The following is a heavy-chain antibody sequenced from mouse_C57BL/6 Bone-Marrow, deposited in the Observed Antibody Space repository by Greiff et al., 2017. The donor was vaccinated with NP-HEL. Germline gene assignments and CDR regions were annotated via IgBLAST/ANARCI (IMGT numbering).Heavy chain of an antibody. Sequence: VKVVESGPGLVQPSQSLSITCTVSGFSLTSYGVHWVRQSPGKGLEWLGVIWSGGSTDYNAAFISRLSISKDNSKSQVFFKMNSLQADDTAIYYCARGGDVYWYFDVWGTGTTVTVSS. CDR3: ARGGDVYWYFDV. CDR2: IWSGGST. V-gene: IGHV2-2*01. J-gene: IGHJ1*03. CDR1: GFSLTSYG.